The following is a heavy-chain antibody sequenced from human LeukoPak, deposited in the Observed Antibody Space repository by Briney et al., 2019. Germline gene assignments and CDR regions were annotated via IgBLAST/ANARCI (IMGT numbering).Heavy chain of an antibody. V-gene: IGHV3-30*02. CDR2: IWYDGSNK. CDR1: GFTFSSYG. J-gene: IGHJ4*02. D-gene: IGHD3-3*02. Sequence: GVSLRLPCAASGFTFSSYGMHWVRQAPGKGLEWVGFIWYDGSNKYYAESGKGRFTTSTDNSQNTLYLQMNSLRAEDTAVYYCAKVDHFWSGYYEKELDYCGRGPLATVSS. CDR3: AKVDHFWSGYYEKELDY.